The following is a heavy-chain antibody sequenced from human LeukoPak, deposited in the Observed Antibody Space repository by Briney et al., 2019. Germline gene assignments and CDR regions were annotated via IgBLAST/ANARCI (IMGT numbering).Heavy chain of an antibody. J-gene: IGHJ6*03. V-gene: IGHV3-53*01. CDR1: GFTVSSNY. D-gene: IGHD3-3*01. Sequence: GGSLRLSCAASGFTVSSNYMSWVRQAPGKGLEWVSVIYSGGSTYYADSVKGRFTISRDSSKNTLYLQMNSMRAEDTAVYYCARGKVVTIFGVVISPPYYYYYMDVWGKGTTVTVSS. CDR2: IYSGGST. CDR3: ARGKVVTIFGVVISPPYYYYYMDV.